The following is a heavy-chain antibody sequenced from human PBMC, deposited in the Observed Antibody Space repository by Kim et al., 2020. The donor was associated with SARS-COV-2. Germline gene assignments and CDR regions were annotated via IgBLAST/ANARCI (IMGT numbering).Heavy chain of an antibody. J-gene: IGHJ4*02. V-gene: IGHV3-74*01. D-gene: IGHD4-17*01. CDR3: ARDSLRTVTTPFDY. Sequence: DSVKDRLTIYRDNAKNTLYLQMNSLRAEDTAVYYCARDSLRTVTTPFDYWGQGTLVTVSS.